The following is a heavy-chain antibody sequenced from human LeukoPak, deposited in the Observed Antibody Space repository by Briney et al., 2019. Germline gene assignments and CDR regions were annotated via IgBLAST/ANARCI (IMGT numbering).Heavy chain of an antibody. CDR3: AREYYDSSGYYQKTDY. J-gene: IGHJ4*02. Sequence: ASVKVSCKASGYTFTGYYMHWVRQAPGQGLEWMGWINPNSGGTNYAQKFQGRVTMTRDRSISTAYMELSRPRSDDTAVYYGAREYYDSSGYYQKTDYWGQGTLVTVSS. CDR1: GYTFTGYY. CDR2: INPNSGGT. V-gene: IGHV1-2*02. D-gene: IGHD3-22*01.